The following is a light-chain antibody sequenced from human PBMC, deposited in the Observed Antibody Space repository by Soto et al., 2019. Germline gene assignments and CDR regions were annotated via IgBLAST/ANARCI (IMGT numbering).Light chain of an antibody. CDR2: RNN. V-gene: IGLV1-47*01. J-gene: IGLJ2*01. CDR3: AAWDDSLSGHVV. CDR1: SSNIGRNY. Sequence: QSVLTQPPSASGTPGQRVPISCSGSSSNIGRNYVYWYQQLPGTAPKLLIYRNNQRPSGVPDRFSGSKSGTSASLAISGLRSEDEADYYCAAWDDSLSGHVVFGGGTKLTVL.